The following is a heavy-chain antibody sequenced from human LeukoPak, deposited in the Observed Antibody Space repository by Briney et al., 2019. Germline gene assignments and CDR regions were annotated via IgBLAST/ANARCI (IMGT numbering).Heavy chain of an antibody. Sequence: GGSLRLSCAASGFTVSSNYMSWVRQAPGKGLEWVSVINSGGSTYYADSVKGRFTISRHNSKNTLYLQMNSLRAEDTAVYYCARALSIVEDYYYYGMDVWGQGTTVTVS. D-gene: IGHD3-22*01. J-gene: IGHJ6*02. CDR3: ARALSIVEDYYYYGMDV. CDR1: GFTVSSNY. V-gene: IGHV3-53*04. CDR2: INSGGST.